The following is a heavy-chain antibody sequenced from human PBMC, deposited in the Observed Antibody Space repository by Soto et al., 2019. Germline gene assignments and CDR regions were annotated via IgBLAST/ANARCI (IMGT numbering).Heavy chain of an antibody. V-gene: IGHV4-59*12. CDR1: GGSISSYY. CDR2: IYYSGST. CDR3: ARCQQLDQYYYYYYMDV. Sequence: SETLSLTCTVPGGSISSYYWSWIRQPPGKGLEWIGYIYYSGSTNYNPSLKSRVTISVDTSKNQFSLKLSSVTAADTAVYYCARCQQLDQYYYYYYMDVWGKGTTVTVS. J-gene: IGHJ6*03. D-gene: IGHD6-13*01.